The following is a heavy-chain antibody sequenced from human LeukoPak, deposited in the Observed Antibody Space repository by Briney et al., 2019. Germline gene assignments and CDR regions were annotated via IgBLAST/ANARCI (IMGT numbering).Heavy chain of an antibody. V-gene: IGHV3-23*01. CDR1: GFTFSSYA. CDR3: AKWSAPYYGSSGTLDY. Sequence: GGSLRLSCAASGFTFSSYAMSWVRQAPGKGLEWVSAISGSGGSTYYADSVKGRFTISRDNSRNTLYLQMNSLRAEDTAVYHCAKWSAPYYGSSGTLDYWGQGTLVTVSS. J-gene: IGHJ4*02. CDR2: ISGSGGST. D-gene: IGHD3-22*01.